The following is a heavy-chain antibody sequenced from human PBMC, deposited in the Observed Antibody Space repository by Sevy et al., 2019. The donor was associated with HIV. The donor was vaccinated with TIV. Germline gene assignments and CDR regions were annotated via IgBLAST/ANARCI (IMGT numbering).Heavy chain of an antibody. J-gene: IGHJ4*02. V-gene: IGHV3-7*01. CDR3: ARGQSEESAYRAIDF. CDR2: IKQDGSDK. Sequence: GGSLRLSCTASGITFSNSWMNWVRQAPGKGLERVANIKQDGSDKNYVDSVKGRFTISRDNAENSLYLEMSSLRAEDTAVYYCARGQSEESAYRAIDFWGQGTLVTVSS. CDR1: GITFSNSW. D-gene: IGHD3-16*01.